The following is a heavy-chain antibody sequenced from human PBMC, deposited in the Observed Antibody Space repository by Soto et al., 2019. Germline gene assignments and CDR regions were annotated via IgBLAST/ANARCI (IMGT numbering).Heavy chain of an antibody. CDR1: GFIFANYA. Sequence: EAQLSESGGGRVQPGGSLRLSCVGSGFIFANYAISWVRQAPGKGLEWVSGTRGSGGSPYFADSVKGRFTMSRDNSKTTLFLEMSSLRAEDTALYYCAKGGYDYYHAMDVWGQGTTVTVSS. V-gene: IGHV3-23*01. J-gene: IGHJ6*02. CDR2: TRGSGGSP. CDR3: AKGGYDYYHAMDV.